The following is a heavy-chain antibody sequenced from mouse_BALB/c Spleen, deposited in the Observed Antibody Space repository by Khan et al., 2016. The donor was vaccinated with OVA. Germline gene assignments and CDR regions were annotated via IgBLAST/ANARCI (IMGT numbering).Heavy chain of an antibody. Sequence: EVQLQESGPGLVKPSQSLSLTCTVTGYSITSDYAWNWIRQFPGNKLEWMGFISYSGNTKYNPSLKSRFSITRDTSKNQFFLQSNSVTTEDTATYYCARVYGGDFDYWGQGTSLTVSS. D-gene: IGHD1-1*02. J-gene: IGHJ2*02. CDR2: ISYSGNT. V-gene: IGHV3-2*02. CDR1: GYSITSDYA. CDR3: ARVYGGDFDY.